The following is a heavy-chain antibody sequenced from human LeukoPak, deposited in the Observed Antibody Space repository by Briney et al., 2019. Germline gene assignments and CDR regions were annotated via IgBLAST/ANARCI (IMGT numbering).Heavy chain of an antibody. D-gene: IGHD1-26*01. CDR1: GFPFSSYS. CDR2: MSGNYKYR. J-gene: IGHJ4*02. Sequence: PGGSLRLSCTASGFPFSSYSMNWVRQAPGKGLEWVASMSGNYKYRYHADSVQGRFTISRDNARKSLYLQMNNLRVEDTAVYYCARDGWEHLDLMYFDYWGQGSLVTVSS. V-gene: IGHV3-21*01. CDR3: ARDGWEHLDLMYFDY.